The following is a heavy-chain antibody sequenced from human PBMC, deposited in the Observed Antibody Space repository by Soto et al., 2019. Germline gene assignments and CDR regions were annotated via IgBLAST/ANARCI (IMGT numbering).Heavy chain of an antibody. CDR3: ARDAIVVVPAAPPEFDY. Sequence: GGSLRLSCAASGFTFSSYGMHWVRQAPGKGLEWVAVIWYDGSNKYYADSVKGRFTISRDNSKNTLYLQMNSLRAEDTAVYYCARDAIVVVPAAPPEFDYWGQGTLVTVSS. CDR1: GFTFSSYG. V-gene: IGHV3-33*01. D-gene: IGHD2-2*01. J-gene: IGHJ4*02. CDR2: IWYDGSNK.